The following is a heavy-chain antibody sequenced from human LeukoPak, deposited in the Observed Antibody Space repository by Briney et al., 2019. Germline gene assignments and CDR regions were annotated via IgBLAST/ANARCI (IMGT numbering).Heavy chain of an antibody. Sequence: ASVWDSSKASGYTLTGDYMHWVRQAPGQGLEWMGWINPNSSGTLYAQKFQGRVTMTRDTSITTAYMELRRLRSDDTAVYYCSRQGTGDELDYWGRGRLASVSS. CDR1: GYTLTGDY. CDR2: INPNSSGT. J-gene: IGHJ4*01. D-gene: IGHD7-27*01. CDR3: SRQGTGDELDY. V-gene: IGHV1-2*02.